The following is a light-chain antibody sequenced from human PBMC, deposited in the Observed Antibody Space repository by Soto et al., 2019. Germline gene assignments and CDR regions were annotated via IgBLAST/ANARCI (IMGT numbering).Light chain of an antibody. CDR2: LGS. Sequence: DIVMTQSPLSLPVTPGEPASISCRSSQSLLHSNGYNYLDWYLQKPGQSPQVLIYLGSNRASGVPGRFSGSESGTDFTLKISRVEAEDVGVYYCMQALQTPYTFGQGTKLEIK. CDR3: MQALQTPYT. CDR1: QSLLHSNGYNY. V-gene: IGKV2-28*01. J-gene: IGKJ2*01.